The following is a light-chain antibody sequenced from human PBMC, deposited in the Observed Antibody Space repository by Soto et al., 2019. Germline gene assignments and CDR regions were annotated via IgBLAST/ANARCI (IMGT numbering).Light chain of an antibody. J-gene: IGLJ3*02. CDR2: EVN. CDR1: SSDVGNYNY. V-gene: IGLV2-8*01. CDR3: SSYAGNNGDWV. Sequence: QSALTQPPSASGSPRQSVTISCTGTSSDVGNYNYVSWYQQHPGKAPKLMIYEVNERPSGVPDRFSGSKSGNTASLTVSGLQAEDEADYYCSSYAGNNGDWVFGGGTQLTVL.